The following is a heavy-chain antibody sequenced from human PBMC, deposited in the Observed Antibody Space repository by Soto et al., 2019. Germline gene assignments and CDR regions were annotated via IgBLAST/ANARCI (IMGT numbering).Heavy chain of an antibody. V-gene: IGHV3-48*01. Sequence: EVPLVESGGGLVQPGGSLRLSCAASGFTFSSYSMNWVRQAPGKGLEWVSYISSSSSTIYYADSAKGRFTISRDNAKNSLYLQMNSLRAEDTAVYYCVSASSSWNGALRFDYWGQGTLVTVSS. CDR2: ISSSSSTI. CDR3: VSASSSWNGALRFDY. D-gene: IGHD6-13*01. CDR1: GFTFSSYS. J-gene: IGHJ4*02.